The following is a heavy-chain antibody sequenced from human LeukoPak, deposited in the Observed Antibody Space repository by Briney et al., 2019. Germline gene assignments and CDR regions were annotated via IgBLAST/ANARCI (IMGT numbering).Heavy chain of an antibody. Sequence: SETLSLTCTVSGGSISSYYWSWIRQPPGKGLEWIGYIYYSGNTNYNPSLKSRVTISIDTSKNQFSLKLSSVNDADTAVYYCARGALVVVVAADFDYWGQGTLVTVSS. V-gene: IGHV4-59*01. CDR1: GGSISSYY. CDR2: IYYSGNT. CDR3: ARGALVVVVAADFDY. J-gene: IGHJ4*02. D-gene: IGHD2-15*01.